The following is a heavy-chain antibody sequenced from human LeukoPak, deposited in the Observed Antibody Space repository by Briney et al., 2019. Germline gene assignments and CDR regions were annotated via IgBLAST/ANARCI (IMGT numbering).Heavy chain of an antibody. CDR1: GYTFTTYA. CDR2: INAGNGNT. Sequence: APLKASCKASGYTFTTYAMHCVRQAPGQRFEWMGWINAGNGNTKYSQKFQDRVTITRDTAASTADMELSSLRSEDTAVYYCARDIDRAVGNWFDPWGQGTLVTVSS. CDR3: ARDIDRAVGNWFDP. D-gene: IGHD6-19*01. V-gene: IGHV1-3*01. J-gene: IGHJ5*02.